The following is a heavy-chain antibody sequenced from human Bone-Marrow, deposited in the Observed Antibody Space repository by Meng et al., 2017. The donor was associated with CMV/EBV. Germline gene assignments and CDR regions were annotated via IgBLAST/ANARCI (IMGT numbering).Heavy chain of an antibody. J-gene: IGHJ4*02. D-gene: IGHD2-2*01. Sequence: SVKVSCKASGGTFSSYTISWVRQAPGQGLEWMGRIIPILGIANYAQKFQGRVTITADKSTSTAYMELISLRSEDTAVYYCARENPQLPQWYYIDYWGQGTLVTVSS. V-gene: IGHV1-69*02. CDR2: IIPILGIA. CDR3: ARENPQLPQWYYIDY. CDR1: GGTFSSYT.